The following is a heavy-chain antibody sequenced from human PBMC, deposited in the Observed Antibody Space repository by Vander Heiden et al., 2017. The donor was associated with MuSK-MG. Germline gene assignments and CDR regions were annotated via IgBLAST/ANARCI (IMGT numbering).Heavy chain of an antibody. V-gene: IGHV3-11*04. J-gene: IGHJ4*02. CDR1: GFTFSDSY. CDR2: ISSSGSTI. D-gene: IGHD1-26*01. Sequence: QVQLVEAGGGLVKPGGSVRLSCAASGFTFSDSYMSWIRQAPGKGLEWVSYISSSGSTIYYADSVKGRFTISRDNAKNSLYLQMNSLRAEDTAVYYCARDRGEKWEPNPIDYWGQGTLVTVSS. CDR3: ARDRGEKWEPNPIDY.